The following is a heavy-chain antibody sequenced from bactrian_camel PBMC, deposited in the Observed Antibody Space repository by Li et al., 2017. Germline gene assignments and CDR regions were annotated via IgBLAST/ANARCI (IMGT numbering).Heavy chain of an antibody. V-gene: IGHV3S28*01. CDR3: ATDCIGGSCSY. CDR1: GFTFGSYY. D-gene: IGHD6*01. J-gene: IGHJ4*01. CDR2: IHTGGGVT. Sequence: QLVESGGGLVQPGGSLRLSCAASGFTFGSYYMSWVRQAPGKGLEWVSAIHTGGGVTHYADSVKGRFTISQDNAKNTLYLQMNSLKPEDTAMYYCATDCIGGSCSYWGQGTQVTVS.